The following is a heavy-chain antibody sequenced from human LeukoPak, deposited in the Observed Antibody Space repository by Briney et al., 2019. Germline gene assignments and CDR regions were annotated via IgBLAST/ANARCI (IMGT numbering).Heavy chain of an antibody. Sequence: GGSLRLSRAASGFTVSSNYMSWVRQAPGKGLEWVSVIYSGGSTYYADSVKGRFTVSRDNSKNTLYLQMNSLRAEDTAVYYCARDRPDFWSGYSFDYWGQGTLVTVSS. D-gene: IGHD3-3*01. CDR3: ARDRPDFWSGYSFDY. V-gene: IGHV3-66*02. J-gene: IGHJ4*02. CDR1: GFTVSSNY. CDR2: IYSGGST.